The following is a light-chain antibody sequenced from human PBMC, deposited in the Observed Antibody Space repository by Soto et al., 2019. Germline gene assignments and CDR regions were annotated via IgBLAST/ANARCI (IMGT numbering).Light chain of an antibody. Sequence: TQSPATLSLSPGERATLSCRASQSVSSYLAWYQQKPGQAPRLLIYDASNRATGIPARLSGSGSGTDFTLTISSLEPEDFAVYYCQQRSNWPLMYTFGQGTKLEIK. V-gene: IGKV3-11*01. J-gene: IGKJ2*01. CDR2: DAS. CDR1: QSVSSY. CDR3: QQRSNWPLMYT.